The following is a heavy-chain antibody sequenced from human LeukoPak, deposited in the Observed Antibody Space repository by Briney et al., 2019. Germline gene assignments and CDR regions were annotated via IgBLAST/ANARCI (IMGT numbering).Heavy chain of an antibody. D-gene: IGHD2-2*02. V-gene: IGHV3-23*01. CDR2: ISGSGGST. CDR1: GFTFSSYA. Sequence: GGSLRLSCAASGFTFSSYAMSWVRQAPGKGLEWVSAISGSGGSTYYADSVKGRFTISRDNSKNTLYLQMNSLRAEDTAVYYCASDRQYCSSTSCYTGSGYYFDYWGQGTLVTVSS. CDR3: ASDRQYCSSTSCYTGSGYYFDY. J-gene: IGHJ4*02.